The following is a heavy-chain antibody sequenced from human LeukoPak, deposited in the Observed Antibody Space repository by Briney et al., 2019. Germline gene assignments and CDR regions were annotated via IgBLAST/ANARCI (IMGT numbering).Heavy chain of an antibody. CDR1: GGSISSHF. D-gene: IGHD2-2*01. CDR3: ARDFLECSRASCLNWFAP. CDR2: IHYRGST. J-gene: IGHJ5*02. Sequence: SETLSLTCTVSGGSISSHFWTWIRQPPGKALEWIGYIHYRGSTNYNPSLKSRVSISVDTPKTEFSLKLSSVTAADTAVYYCARDFLECSRASCLNWFAPWGQGTLVTVSS. V-gene: IGHV4-59*11.